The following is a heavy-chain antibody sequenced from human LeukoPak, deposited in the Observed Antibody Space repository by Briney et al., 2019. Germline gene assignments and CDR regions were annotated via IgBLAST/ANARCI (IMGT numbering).Heavy chain of an antibody. CDR1: GYSISSGYY. Sequence: SETLSLNCAVSGYSISSGYYWGWIRQPPGKGLEWIGSIYHSGSTYYNPSLKSRVTISVDTSKNQFSLKLSSVTAADTAVYYCARDPGSWFYFDYWGQGTLVTVSS. D-gene: IGHD6-13*01. CDR3: ARDPGSWFYFDY. V-gene: IGHV4-38-2*02. CDR2: IYHSGST. J-gene: IGHJ4*02.